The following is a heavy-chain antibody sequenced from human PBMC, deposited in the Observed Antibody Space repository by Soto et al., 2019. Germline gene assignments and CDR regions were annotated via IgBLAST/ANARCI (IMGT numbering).Heavy chain of an antibody. CDR2: INPNSGGT. V-gene: IGHV1-2*04. CDR3: AFTYYYDSSGYYHDAFDI. Sequence: ASVKVSCKASGYTFTGYYMHWVRQAPGQGLEWMGWINPNSGGTNYAQKFQGWVTMTRDTSISTAYMELSRLRSDDTAVYYCAFTYYYDSSGYYHDAFDIWGQGTMVTVSS. CDR1: GYTFTGYY. J-gene: IGHJ3*02. D-gene: IGHD3-22*01.